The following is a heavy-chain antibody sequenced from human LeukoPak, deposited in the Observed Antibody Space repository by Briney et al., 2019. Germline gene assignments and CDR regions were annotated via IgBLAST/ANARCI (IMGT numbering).Heavy chain of an antibody. D-gene: IGHD1-26*01. J-gene: IGHJ4*02. V-gene: IGHV3-23*01. CDR3: AKDYSDSRVGDVFLEY. Sequence: PGGSLRLSCAASGLTFSDYAMSWVRQAPGKGLEWVSGITSGFTAHYADSVKGRFTISRDNLRNTFHLQMNRLRDENTAVYYCAKDYSDSRVGDVFLEYWGQGTLVTVSS. CDR2: ITSGFTA. CDR1: GLTFSDYA.